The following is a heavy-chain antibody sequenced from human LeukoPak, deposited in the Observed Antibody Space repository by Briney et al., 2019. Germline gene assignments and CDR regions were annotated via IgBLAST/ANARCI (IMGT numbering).Heavy chain of an antibody. Sequence: PWETLSLTCTVSGGSISSYYWSWIRQPPGKGLEWIGYIYYSGSTNYNPSLKSRVTISVDTSKNQFSLKLNSVTAADTAVYYCARWNTVTTYYYYYMDVWGKGTTVTVSS. J-gene: IGHJ6*03. V-gene: IGHV4-59*01. CDR3: ARWNTVTTYYYYYMDV. D-gene: IGHD4-11*01. CDR1: GGSISSYY. CDR2: IYYSGST.